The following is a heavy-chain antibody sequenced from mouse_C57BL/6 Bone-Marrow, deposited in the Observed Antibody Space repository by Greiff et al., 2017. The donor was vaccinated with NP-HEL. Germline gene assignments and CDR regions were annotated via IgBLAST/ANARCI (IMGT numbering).Heavy chain of an antibody. D-gene: IGHD2-4*01. CDR1: GYTFTSYW. J-gene: IGHJ3*01. V-gene: IGHV1-69*01. CDR2: IDPSDSYT. CDR3: APNYDGFAY. Sequence: QVQLQQSGAELVMPGASVKLSCKASGYTFTSYWMHWVKQRPGQGLEWIGEIDPSDSYTNYNQKFKGKSTLTVDKSSSTAYMQLSSLTSEDSAVYYCAPNYDGFAYWGQGTLGTVSA.